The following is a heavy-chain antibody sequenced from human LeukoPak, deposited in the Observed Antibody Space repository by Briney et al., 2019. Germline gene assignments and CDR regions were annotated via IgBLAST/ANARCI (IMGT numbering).Heavy chain of an antibody. J-gene: IGHJ4*02. CDR2: ISSSGSNI. D-gene: IGHD2-8*02. CDR1: GFIFSYYY. V-gene: IGHV3-11*04. Sequence: GGSLRLSCAACGFIFSYYYMTWIRQARGKGVEWVSHISSSGSNIRHADSVKGRFTMSRENAKNSLYLQMNSLRAEDTAVYYCVREGYSTGQFDYWGQGTMVTVSS. CDR3: VREGYSTGQFDY.